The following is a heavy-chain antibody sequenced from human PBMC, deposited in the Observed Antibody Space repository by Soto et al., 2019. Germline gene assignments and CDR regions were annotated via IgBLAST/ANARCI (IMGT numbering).Heavy chain of an antibody. CDR3: ARDLGMYYYDSSGPSFDY. CDR2: ISSSSSTI. D-gene: IGHD3-22*01. J-gene: IGHJ4*02. Sequence: PGGSLRLPCAASEFTFSSYSMNWIRQAPGKGLEWVSYISSSSSTIYYADSVKGRFTISRDNAKNSLYLQMNSLRDEDTAVYYCARDLGMYYYDSSGPSFDYWGQGTLVTVSS. V-gene: IGHV3-48*02. CDR1: EFTFSSYS.